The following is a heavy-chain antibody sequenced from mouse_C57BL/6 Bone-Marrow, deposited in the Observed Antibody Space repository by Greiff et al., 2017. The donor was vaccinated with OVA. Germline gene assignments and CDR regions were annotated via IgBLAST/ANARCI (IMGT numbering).Heavy chain of an antibody. D-gene: IGHD2-1*01. CDR2: LSSGGSYT. J-gene: IGHJ3*01. V-gene: IGHV5-6*01. CDR1: GFTFSSYG. CDR3: ARQSGNSFAY. Sequence: EVHLVESGGDLVKPGGSLKLSCAASGFTFSSYGMSWVRQTPDKRLEWVATLSSGGSYTYYPDSVKGRFTISRDNANNTLYLQMSSLKSEDTAMYYCARQSGNSFAYWGQGTLVTVSA.